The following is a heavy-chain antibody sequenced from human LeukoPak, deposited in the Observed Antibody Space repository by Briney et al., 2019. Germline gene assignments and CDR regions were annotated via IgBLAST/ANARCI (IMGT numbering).Heavy chain of an antibody. J-gene: IGHJ3*02. CDR1: GGSFSGYY. CDR2: IYSGGST. V-gene: IGHV3-66*01. CDR3: ARYSTGYSSSIDAFDI. Sequence: ETLSLTCAVYGGSFSGYYWSWIRQPPGKGLEWVSVIYSGGSTYYADSVKGRFTISRDNSKNTLYLQMNSLRAEDTAVYYCARYSTGYSSSIDAFDIWGQGTMVTVSS. D-gene: IGHD6-19*01.